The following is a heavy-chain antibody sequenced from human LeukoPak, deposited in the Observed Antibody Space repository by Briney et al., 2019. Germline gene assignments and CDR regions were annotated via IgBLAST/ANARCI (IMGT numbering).Heavy chain of an antibody. CDR3: ATNIVVVPAAIGSGWFDP. V-gene: IGHV1-69*06. Sequence: SVKVSCKASGGTFSSYAISWVRQAPGQGLEWMGRIIPIFGTANYAQKSQGRVTITADKSTSTAYMELSSLRSEDTAVYYCATNIVVVPAAIGSGWFDPWGQGTLVTVSS. CDR2: IIPIFGTA. D-gene: IGHD2-2*01. CDR1: GGTFSSYA. J-gene: IGHJ5*02.